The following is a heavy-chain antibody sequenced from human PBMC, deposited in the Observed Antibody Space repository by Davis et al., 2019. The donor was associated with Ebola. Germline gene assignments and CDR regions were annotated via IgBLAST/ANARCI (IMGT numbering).Heavy chain of an antibody. J-gene: IGHJ6*02. V-gene: IGHV3-11*01. CDR1: GFGLSDYY. CDR2: ISSRDGRTI. D-gene: IGHD2-15*01. Sequence: GESLKISCAASGFGLSDYYMSWIRQAPGKGLEWVSYISSRDGRTIDYADSVRGRFTISRDNAGKSLYLQMNSLRVEDTAVYYCARDLAAAPLRGYGHGLGVWGQGTTVTVSS. CDR3: ARDLAAAPLRGYGHGLGV.